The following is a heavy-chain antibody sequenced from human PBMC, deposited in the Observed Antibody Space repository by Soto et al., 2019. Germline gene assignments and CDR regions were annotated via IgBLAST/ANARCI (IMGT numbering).Heavy chain of an antibody. J-gene: IGHJ6*02. D-gene: IGHD2-2*03. CDR2: ISYDGSNK. Sequence: QVQLVESGGGVVQPGRSLRLSCAASGFTFSSYAMHWVRQAPGKGLEWVAVISYDGSNKYYEDSVKGRFTISRDNSKNTLYLQMDSRRAEDTAVYYCARDRVDIVVVPPRGDYYYGMDVWGQGTTVTVSS. V-gene: IGHV3-30-3*01. CDR1: GFTFSSYA. CDR3: ARDRVDIVVVPPRGDYYYGMDV.